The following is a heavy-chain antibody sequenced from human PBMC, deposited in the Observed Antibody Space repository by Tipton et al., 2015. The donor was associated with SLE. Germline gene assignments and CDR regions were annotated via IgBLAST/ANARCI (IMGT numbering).Heavy chain of an antibody. Sequence: SLRLSCTVSGFTFTNAWMSWVRQAPGKGLEWVGRIKSKADGGTTDYVAPVKGRFTISRDDSKKTLYLQMNSLKTEDTAVYYCIPRGYSGYWGQGTLVTVSS. CDR1: GFTFTNAW. CDR3: IPRGYSGY. V-gene: IGHV3-15*01. J-gene: IGHJ4*02. CDR2: IKSKADGGTT. D-gene: IGHD5-12*01.